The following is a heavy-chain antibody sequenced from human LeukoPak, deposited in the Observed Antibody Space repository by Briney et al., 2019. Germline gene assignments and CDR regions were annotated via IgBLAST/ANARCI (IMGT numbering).Heavy chain of an antibody. CDR3: AAKLPGGAYYFDF. V-gene: IGHV3-23*01. J-gene: IGHJ4*02. CDR1: EFTFSNYD. CDR2: ISDTGRYI. Sequence: GGSLRLSCVGSEFTFSNYDMTWVRQAPGKRLEWVSSISDTGRYIFSADSMRGRFSISRDNSANTLYLQMYTLRIEDTATYFCAAKLPGGAYYFDFWGQGTLVTVSS. D-gene: IGHD2-21*01.